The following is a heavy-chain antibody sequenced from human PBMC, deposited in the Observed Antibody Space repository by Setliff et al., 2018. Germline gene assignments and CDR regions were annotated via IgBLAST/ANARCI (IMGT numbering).Heavy chain of an antibody. CDR2: IHSVGTT. Sequence: KPSETLSLTCTVSGGSIRKSSYYRGWIRQPPGKGLEWIGSIHSVGTTFNNPSLKSRVATSVDPSKNEFSLTLTSVTAADTAVYYCVRSLRYYDWRLDSWGQGTLVTVSS. V-gene: IGHV4-39*01. CDR3: VRSLRYYDWRLDS. J-gene: IGHJ4*02. CDR1: GGSIRKSSYY. D-gene: IGHD3-9*01.